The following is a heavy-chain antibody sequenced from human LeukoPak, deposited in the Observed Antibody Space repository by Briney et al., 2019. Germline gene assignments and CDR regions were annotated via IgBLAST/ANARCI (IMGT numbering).Heavy chain of an antibody. V-gene: IGHV4-39*01. D-gene: IGHD2-2*01. J-gene: IGHJ3*02. CDR1: GGSISSSSYY. CDR2: INYSGST. CDR3: ASIPMSSTDVFHI. Sequence: SETLSLTCTVSGGSISSSSYYWGWIRQPPGKGLEWIGSINYSGSTYYNPSLKSRVTISVDTSKNQFSLKLSSVTAADTAVYYCASIPMSSTDVFHIWGQGTMVTVSS.